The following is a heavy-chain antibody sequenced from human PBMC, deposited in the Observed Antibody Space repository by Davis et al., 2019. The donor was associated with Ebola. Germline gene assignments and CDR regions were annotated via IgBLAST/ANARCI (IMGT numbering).Heavy chain of an antibody. CDR2: ISGTGYSI. Sequence: GESLKISCAASGFNFRYYAMSWVRQAPGKGLEWVSSISGTGYSITYADAVKGRFTISRDNSQNTLYLQMNSLRAEDTAVYYCARGGDPIDVWGQGTLVTVSS. CDR1: GFNFRYYA. D-gene: IGHD4-17*01. CDR3: ARGGDPIDV. J-gene: IGHJ4*02. V-gene: IGHV3-23*01.